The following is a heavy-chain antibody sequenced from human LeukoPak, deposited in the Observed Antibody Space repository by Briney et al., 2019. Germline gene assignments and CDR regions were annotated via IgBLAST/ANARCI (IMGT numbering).Heavy chain of an antibody. Sequence: SESLSLTCTVSGGSISSSSYYWGWIRQPPGKGLEWIGSIYYSGSTYYNPSLKSRVTILVDTSKNQFSLKLSSVTAADTAVYYCARDYYGSGSYNTFDYWGQGTLVTVSS. V-gene: IGHV4-39*07. CDR2: IYYSGST. CDR3: ARDYYGSGSYNTFDY. D-gene: IGHD3-10*01. J-gene: IGHJ4*02. CDR1: GGSISSSSYY.